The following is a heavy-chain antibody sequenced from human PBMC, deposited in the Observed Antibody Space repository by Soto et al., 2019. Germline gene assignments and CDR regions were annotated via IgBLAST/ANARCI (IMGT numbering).Heavy chain of an antibody. CDR2: IYYSGST. CDR1: GGSISSYY. V-gene: IGHV4-59*01. CDR3: ARSNRDGYSGEFRCPGWLVP. D-gene: IGHD4-4*01. J-gene: IGHJ5*02. Sequence: PSETLSLTCTLSGGSISSYYCSWIRQPPGKGLEWIGYIYYSGSTNYNPSLKSRVTISVDTSKNQFSLKLSSVTAADTAVYYCARSNRDGYSGEFRCPGWLVPWGREP.